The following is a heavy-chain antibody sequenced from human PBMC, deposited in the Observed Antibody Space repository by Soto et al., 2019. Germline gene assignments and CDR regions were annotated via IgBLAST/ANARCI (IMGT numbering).Heavy chain of an antibody. J-gene: IGHJ4*02. CDR2: ISGSGGST. V-gene: IGHV3-23*01. Sequence: EVQLLESGGGLVQPGGSLRLSCAASGFTFRNYAMSWVRQAPGKGLEWVSTISGSGGSTFYADSVKGRFTISRDNSRNTLYRQMNSLRAEDTAIYFCARGDDILTGPVFDYWGQGTLVAVSS. CDR3: ARGDDILTGPVFDY. CDR1: GFTFRNYA. D-gene: IGHD3-9*01.